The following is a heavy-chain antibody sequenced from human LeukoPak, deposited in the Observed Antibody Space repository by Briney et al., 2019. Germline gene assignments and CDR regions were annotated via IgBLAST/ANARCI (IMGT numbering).Heavy chain of an antibody. J-gene: IGHJ4*02. CDR2: IYYSGST. CDR1: GGSFSDYY. CDR3: ASRAPTSPKENDY. V-gene: IGHV4-30-4*01. Sequence: SETLSLTCAVYGGSFSDYYWSWIRQPPGKGLEWIGYIYYSGSTYYNPSLKSRVTISVDTSKNQFSLKLSSVTAADTAVYYCASRAPTSPKENDYWGQGTLVTVSS.